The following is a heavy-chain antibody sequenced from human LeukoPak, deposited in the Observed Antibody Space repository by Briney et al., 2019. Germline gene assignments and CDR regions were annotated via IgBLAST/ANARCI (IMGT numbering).Heavy chain of an antibody. CDR1: GFTFDDYT. CDR2: IYSGGST. V-gene: IGHV3-53*01. Sequence: PGGSLRLPCVASGFTFDDYTVHWVRQAPGKGLEWVSVIYSGGSTYYADSVKGRFTISRDNSKNTLYLQMNSLRAEDTAVYYCARGPPSYDAFDIWGQGTMVTVSS. J-gene: IGHJ3*02. CDR3: ARGPPSYDAFDI. D-gene: IGHD3-10*01.